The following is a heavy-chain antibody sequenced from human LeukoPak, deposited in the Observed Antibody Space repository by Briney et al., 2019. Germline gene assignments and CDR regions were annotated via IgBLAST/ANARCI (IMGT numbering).Heavy chain of an antibody. CDR3: ARDNTEVADFDY. J-gene: IGHJ4*02. V-gene: IGHV1-69*04. D-gene: IGHD2-15*01. CDR2: IIPILGIA. CDR1: GGTFSSYA. Sequence: SVKVSCKASGGTFSSYAISWVRQAPGQGLEWMGRIIPILGIANYAQRFQGRVTITADKSTSTAYMELSSLRSEDTAVYYCARDNTEVADFDYWGQGTLVTVSS.